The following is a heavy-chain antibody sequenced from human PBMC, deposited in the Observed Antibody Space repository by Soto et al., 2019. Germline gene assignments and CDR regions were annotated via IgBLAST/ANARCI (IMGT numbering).Heavy chain of an antibody. V-gene: IGHV3-72*01. Sequence: GGSLRLSCAASGFTFSDHYMDWVRQAPGKGLEWVGRTRNKANSYTTEYAASVKGRFTISRDDSKNSLYLQMNSLKTEDTAVYYCARENKFTYYYYGMDVWGQGTTVTVSS. CDR1: GFTFSDHY. CDR2: TRNKANSYTT. CDR3: ARENKFTYYYYGMDV. J-gene: IGHJ6*02.